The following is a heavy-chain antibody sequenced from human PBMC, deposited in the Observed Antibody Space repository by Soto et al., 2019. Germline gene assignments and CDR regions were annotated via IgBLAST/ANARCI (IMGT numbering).Heavy chain of an antibody. D-gene: IGHD3-22*01. Sequence: GPLNTSETLSLTCAVYGGSFSGYYWSWIRQPPGKGLEWIGEINHSGSTNYNPSLKSRVTISVDTSKSQFSLKLSSVTAADTAVYYCARGTYYYDSSGYYYGPFDYWGQGTLVTVSS. J-gene: IGHJ4*02. V-gene: IGHV4-34*01. CDR3: ARGTYYYDSSGYYYGPFDY. CDR1: GGSFSGYY. CDR2: INHSGST.